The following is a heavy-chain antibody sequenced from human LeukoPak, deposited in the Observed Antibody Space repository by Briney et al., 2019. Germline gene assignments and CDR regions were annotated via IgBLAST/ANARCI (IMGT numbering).Heavy chain of an antibody. Sequence: PGGSLRLSCAASGFTFSSYWMHWVRQAPGKGLEWVSSISSSSSYIYYADSVKGRFTISRDNAKNTLYLQINSLRAEDTAVYYCARGGGKVATEGIPDYWGQGTLVTVSS. J-gene: IGHJ4*02. V-gene: IGHV3-21*01. D-gene: IGHD2-15*01. CDR2: ISSSSSYI. CDR1: GFTFSSYW. CDR3: ARGGGKVATEGIPDY.